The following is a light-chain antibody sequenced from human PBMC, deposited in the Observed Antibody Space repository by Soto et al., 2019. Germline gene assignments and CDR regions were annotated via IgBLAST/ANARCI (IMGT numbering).Light chain of an antibody. CDR1: QSVLYSSNEKNY. CDR2: WAS. J-gene: IGKJ1*01. Sequence: DIVMTQSPDSLAVSLGERATINCKSSQSVLYSSNEKNYLAWYQQKPGQSPKLLIYWASTRESGVPDRFSGSGSGTDFSLTISSLQAEDVAVYYCQQYYTTPPTFGQGTKVEIK. V-gene: IGKV4-1*01. CDR3: QQYYTTPPT.